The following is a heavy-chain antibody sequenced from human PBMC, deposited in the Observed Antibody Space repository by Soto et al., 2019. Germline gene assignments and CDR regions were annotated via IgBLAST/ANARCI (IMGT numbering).Heavy chain of an antibody. CDR3: ARVTGSSGWYFDY. D-gene: IGHD6-19*01. CDR2: IYYSGST. Sequence: SETLSLTCTVSGGSISSYYWSWIRQPPGKGLEWIGYIYYSGSTNYNPSLKSRVTISVDTSKNQFSLKLSSVTAADTAVYYCARVTGSSGWYFDYWGQGTLVTVSS. J-gene: IGHJ4*02. V-gene: IGHV4-59*08. CDR1: GGSISSYY.